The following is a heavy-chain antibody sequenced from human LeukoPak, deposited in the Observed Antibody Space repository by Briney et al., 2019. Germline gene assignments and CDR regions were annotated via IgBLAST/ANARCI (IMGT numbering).Heavy chain of an antibody. V-gene: IGHV3-23*01. CDR1: GFTFSTYA. Sequence: GGSLRLSCAASGFTFSTYAMSWVRQAPGRGLERVSVISGSGSSTYYADSVKGRFTISRDNSKNTLYLQMNSLRAEATAVYYRAKGKATNRAIDFWGQGTMVTVSS. J-gene: IGHJ3*01. D-gene: IGHD5-24*01. CDR2: ISGSGSST. CDR3: AKGKATNRAIDF.